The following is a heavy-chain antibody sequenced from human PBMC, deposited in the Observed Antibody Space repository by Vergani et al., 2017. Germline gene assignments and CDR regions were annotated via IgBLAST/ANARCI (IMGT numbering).Heavy chain of an antibody. CDR1: GFTFSSYF. D-gene: IGHD3-16*01. V-gene: IGHV3-30*18. CDR3: AKGLGITLTAVWGGLDS. J-gene: IGHJ4*02. CDR2: ISPDGSNK. Sequence: QVQLMESGGGVVQPGRSLRLSCAASGFTFSSYFVHWVRQAPGKGLEWVAIISPDGSNKKYGDSVEGRFTISRDNSKNTLFLEMNSLRTEDTATYFCAKGLGITLTAVWGGLDSWGPGTVVLVSS.